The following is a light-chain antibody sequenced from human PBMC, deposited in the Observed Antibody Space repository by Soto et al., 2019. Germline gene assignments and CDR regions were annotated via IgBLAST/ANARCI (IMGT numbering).Light chain of an antibody. V-gene: IGKV4-1*01. CDR1: QSVLYSSNNKNY. J-gene: IGKJ1*01. CDR3: QQYYSTLPA. CDR2: WAS. Sequence: DIVMTQSPDSLAVSLGERATINCKSSQSVLYSSNNKNYLAWYQQKPGQPPKLLIYWASTRESGVPDRFSGSGSGTDFTLTISRLQAEDVAVYYCQQYYSTLPAFGQGTKVEIK.